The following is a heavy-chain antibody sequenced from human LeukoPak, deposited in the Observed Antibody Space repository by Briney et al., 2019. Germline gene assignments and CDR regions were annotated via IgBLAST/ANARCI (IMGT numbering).Heavy chain of an antibody. V-gene: IGHV3-23*01. J-gene: IGHJ6*02. D-gene: IGHD3-9*01. CDR2: ISGSGGST. CDR1: GFTFSSYA. Sequence: GGSLRLSCAASGFTFSSYAMSWVRQAPGKGLEWVSAISGSGGSTYYADSVKGRFTISRDNSKNTLYLQMNSLRAEDTAVYYCAKDFQRGGHYDILTGSYYYGMDVWGQGTTVTVSS. CDR3: AKDFQRGGHYDILTGSYYYGMDV.